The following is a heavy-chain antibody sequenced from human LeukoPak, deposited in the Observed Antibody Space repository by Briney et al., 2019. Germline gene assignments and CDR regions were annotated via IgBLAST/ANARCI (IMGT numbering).Heavy chain of an antibody. Sequence: SETLSLTCAVYGGSFSGYYWSWIRQPPGKGLEWIGEFNHSGSTNYNPSLKSRVTISVDTSKNQFSLKLSSVTAADTAVYYCARGNIVVVPAARYYYYGMDVWGQGTTVTVSS. CDR2: FNHSGST. V-gene: IGHV4-34*01. J-gene: IGHJ6*02. CDR1: GGSFSGYY. D-gene: IGHD2-2*01. CDR3: ARGNIVVVPAARYYYYGMDV.